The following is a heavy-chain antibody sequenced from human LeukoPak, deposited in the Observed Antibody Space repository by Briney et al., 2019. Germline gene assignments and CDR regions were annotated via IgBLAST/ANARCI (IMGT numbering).Heavy chain of an antibody. CDR1: GFTFSSYG. V-gene: IGHV3-30*18. D-gene: IGHD3-9*01. J-gene: IGHJ4*02. Sequence: GGSLRLSCAASGFTFSSYGMHWVRQAPGKGLEWVAVISYDGSNKYYADSVKGRFTISRDNSRNTLYLQMNSLRAEDTAVYYCAKDHGTGSFDYWGQGTLVTVSS. CDR3: AKDHGTGSFDY. CDR2: ISYDGSNK.